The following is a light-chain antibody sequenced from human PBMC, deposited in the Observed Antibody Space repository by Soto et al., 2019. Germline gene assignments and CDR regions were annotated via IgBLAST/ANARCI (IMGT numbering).Light chain of an antibody. CDR1: TTDVGTYNY. CDR3: CSYAGSYPFEV. CDR2: DVN. Sequence: QSALTQPRSVSGSPGQSVTISCTGTTTDVGTYNYVSWYQHHPGKAPKLIIYDVNKRPSGVPERFSGSKSGDTASLTISGLQAEDGADYFCCSYAGSYPFEVFGVGTKLTVL. J-gene: IGLJ2*01. V-gene: IGLV2-11*01.